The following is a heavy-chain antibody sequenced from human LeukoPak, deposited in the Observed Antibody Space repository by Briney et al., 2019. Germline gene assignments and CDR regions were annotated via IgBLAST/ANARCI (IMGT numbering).Heavy chain of an antibody. D-gene: IGHD6-6*01. Sequence: PGGSLRLSCEASGFTFSSYAMSWVRQAPGKGLEWVSAISGSGGSTYYADSVKGRFTISRDNSKNTLYLQMNSLRAEDTAVYYCVYSSSSDYFDYWGQGTLVTVSS. CDR2: ISGSGGST. J-gene: IGHJ4*02. CDR1: GFTFSSYA. CDR3: VYSSSSDYFDY. V-gene: IGHV3-23*01.